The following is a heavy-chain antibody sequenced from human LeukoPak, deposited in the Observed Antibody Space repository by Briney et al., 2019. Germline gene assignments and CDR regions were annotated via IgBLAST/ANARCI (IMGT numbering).Heavy chain of an antibody. D-gene: IGHD2-15*01. CDR3: ARAHIVVVVAATPHRYFDL. V-gene: IGHV4-30-4*01. J-gene: IGHJ2*01. Sequence: PSETLSLTCTVSGGSISSGDYYWSWIRQPPGKGLEWIGYIYYSGSTYYNPSLESRVTISVDTSKNQFSLKLSSVTAADTAVYYCARAHIVVVVAATPHRYFDLWGRGTLVTVSS. CDR2: IYYSGST. CDR1: GGSISSGDYY.